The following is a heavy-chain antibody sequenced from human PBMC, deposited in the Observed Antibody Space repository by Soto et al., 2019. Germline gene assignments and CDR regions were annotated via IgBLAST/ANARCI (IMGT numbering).Heavy chain of an antibody. Sequence: EVQLVESGGGLVQPGGSLRLSCAASGFTFSSYWMSWVRQAPGKGLEWVANIKQDGSEKYYVDSVKGRFTISRDNAKNSLYLQMNSLRAEDTAVYYCAREGDLDRRGYSYGSPIADYFDYWGQGTLVTVSS. J-gene: IGHJ4*02. V-gene: IGHV3-7*03. D-gene: IGHD5-18*01. CDR3: AREGDLDRRGYSYGSPIADYFDY. CDR2: IKQDGSEK. CDR1: GFTFSSYW.